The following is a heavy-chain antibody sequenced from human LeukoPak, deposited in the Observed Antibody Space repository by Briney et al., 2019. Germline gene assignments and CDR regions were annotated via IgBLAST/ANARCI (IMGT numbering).Heavy chain of an antibody. Sequence: PSETLSLTCTVSGGSISSYYWSWIRQPPGKGLEWIGYIYYSGSTNYNPSLKSRVTISVDTSKTQFSLKLSSVTAADTAVYYCARASPHYYDSSGYHNWFDPWGQGTLVTVSS. CDR2: IYYSGST. J-gene: IGHJ5*02. V-gene: IGHV4-59*12. D-gene: IGHD3-22*01. CDR3: ARASPHYYDSSGYHNWFDP. CDR1: GGSISSYY.